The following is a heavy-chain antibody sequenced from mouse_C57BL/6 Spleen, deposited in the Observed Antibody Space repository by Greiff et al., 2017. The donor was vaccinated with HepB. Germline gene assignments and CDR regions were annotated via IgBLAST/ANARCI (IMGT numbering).Heavy chain of an antibody. CDR1: GYTFTDYY. J-gene: IGHJ3*01. Sequence: VQLQQSGAELVRPGASVKLSCKASGYTFTDYYINWVKQRPGQGLEWIARIYPGSGNTYYNEKFKGKATLTAEKSSSTAYMQLSSLTSEDSAVYFCAREGIYDYDEDWFAYWGQGTLVTVSA. V-gene: IGHV1-76*01. CDR2: IYPGSGNT. D-gene: IGHD2-4*01. CDR3: AREGIYDYDEDWFAY.